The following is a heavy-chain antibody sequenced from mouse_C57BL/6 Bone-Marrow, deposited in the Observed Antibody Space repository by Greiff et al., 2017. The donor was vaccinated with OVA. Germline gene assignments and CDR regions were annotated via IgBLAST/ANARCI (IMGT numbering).Heavy chain of an antibody. Sequence: EVQLQQSGPELVKPGDSVKISCKASGYSFTGYFMNWVMQSHGKSLEWIGRINPYNGDTFYNQKFKGKATLTVDKSSSTAHMELRSLTSEDSAVYYCARDPIYYGSSYGYFDVWGTGTTVTVSS. D-gene: IGHD1-1*01. CDR1: GYSFTGYF. CDR2: INPYNGDT. J-gene: IGHJ1*03. CDR3: ARDPIYYGSSYGYFDV. V-gene: IGHV1-20*01.